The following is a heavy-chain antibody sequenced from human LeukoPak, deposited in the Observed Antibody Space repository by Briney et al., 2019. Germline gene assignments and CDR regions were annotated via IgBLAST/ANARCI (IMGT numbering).Heavy chain of an antibody. Sequence: PSETLSLTCTVSGGSISSYYWRWIRQPPGKGLEWIGYIYTSGSTNYNPSLKSRVTISVDTSKNQFSLKLSSVTAADTAVYYCARSSYYYYMDVWGKGTTVTVSS. V-gene: IGHV4-4*09. CDR2: IYTSGST. J-gene: IGHJ6*03. CDR1: GGSISSYY. CDR3: ARSSYYYYMDV.